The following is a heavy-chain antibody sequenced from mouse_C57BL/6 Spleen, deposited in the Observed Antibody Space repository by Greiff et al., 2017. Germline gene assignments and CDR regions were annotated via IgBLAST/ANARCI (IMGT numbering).Heavy chain of an antibody. CDR3: ARAPRVYYFDY. Sequence: VQLQQSGAELVKPGASVKLSCKASGYTFTSYWMHWVKQRPGQGLEWIGMIHPNSGSTNYNEKFKSKATLTVDKSSSTAYMQLSSLTSEDSAVYYCARAPRVYYFDYWGQGTTRTVSS. CDR1: GYTFTSYW. J-gene: IGHJ2*01. V-gene: IGHV1-64*01. CDR2: IHPNSGST.